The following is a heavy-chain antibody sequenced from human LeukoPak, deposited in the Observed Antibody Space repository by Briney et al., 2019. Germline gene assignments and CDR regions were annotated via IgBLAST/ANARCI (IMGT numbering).Heavy chain of an antibody. Sequence: ASVKVSCKASGYTFTSYYMHWVRQAPGQGLEWMGIINPSGGSTSYAQKFQGRATMTRDTSTSTVYMELSSLRSEDTAVYYCARADCSSTSCFLFDYWGQGTLVTVSS. CDR3: ARADCSSTSCFLFDY. V-gene: IGHV1-46*01. D-gene: IGHD2-2*01. J-gene: IGHJ4*02. CDR2: INPSGGST. CDR1: GYTFTSYY.